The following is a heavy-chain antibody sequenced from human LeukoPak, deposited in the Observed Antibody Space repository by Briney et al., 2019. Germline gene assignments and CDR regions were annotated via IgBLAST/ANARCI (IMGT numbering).Heavy chain of an antibody. Sequence: PGGSLRLSCAASGFTFSSYAMSWVRQAPGKGLKWVSAISGSGGSTYYADSVKGRFTISRDNSKNTLYLQMNSLRAGDTAVYYCAKDSSGSYSSYYYYYMDVWGKGTTVTVSS. V-gene: IGHV3-23*01. CDR2: ISGSGGST. CDR3: AKDSSGSYSSYYYYYMDV. D-gene: IGHD1-26*01. J-gene: IGHJ6*03. CDR1: GFTFSSYA.